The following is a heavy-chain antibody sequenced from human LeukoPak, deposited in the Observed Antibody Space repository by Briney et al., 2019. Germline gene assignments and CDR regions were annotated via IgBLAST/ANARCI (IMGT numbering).Heavy chain of an antibody. J-gene: IGHJ4*02. D-gene: IGHD3-10*01. CDR3: ARAGDVMSLYYFDY. CDR2: IHWNDIST. Sequence: GGSLRLSCAASGFTFDDYGMSWVRQAPGKGLEWVSGIHWNDISTDYADSVMGRFTISRDNAKNSLYLQMNSLRAEDTAVYYCARAGDVMSLYYFDYSGQGTLVTVSS. V-gene: IGHV3-20*04. CDR1: GFTFDDYG.